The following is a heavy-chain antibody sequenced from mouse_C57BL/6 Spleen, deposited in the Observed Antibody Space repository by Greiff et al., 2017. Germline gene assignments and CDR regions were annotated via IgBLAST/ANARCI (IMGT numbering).Heavy chain of an antibody. CDR1: GFTFSDYY. CDR3: ARHALYYAMDY. J-gene: IGHJ4*01. V-gene: IGHV5-12*01. Sequence: VQLKESGGGLVQPGGSLKLSCAASGFTFSDYYMYWVRQTPEKRLEWVAYISNGGGSTYYPDTVKGRFTISRDNAKNTLYLQMSRLKSEDTAMYYCARHALYYAMDYWGQGTSVTVSS. CDR2: ISNGGGST.